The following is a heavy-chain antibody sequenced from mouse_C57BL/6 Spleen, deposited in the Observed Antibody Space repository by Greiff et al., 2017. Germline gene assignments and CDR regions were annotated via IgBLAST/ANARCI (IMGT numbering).Heavy chain of an antibody. CDR3: ARRYGSLYFDY. Sequence: ESGAELVQPGASVTISCKVSGYAFSSYWVNWVKQRPGKGLEWIGQIYPGDGDATCIGRFKGKATRTADKSSSTVYMQLSGLTSEDSAVYFCARRYGSLYFDYWGQGTTLTVSS. J-gene: IGHJ2*01. CDR2: IYPGDGDA. V-gene: IGHV1-80*01. CDR1: GYAFSSYW. D-gene: IGHD1-1*01.